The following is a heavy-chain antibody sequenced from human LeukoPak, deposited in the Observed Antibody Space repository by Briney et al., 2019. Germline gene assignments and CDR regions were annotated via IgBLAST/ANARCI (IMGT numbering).Heavy chain of an antibody. J-gene: IGHJ6*03. CDR2: ISSSGTTR. Sequence: PGGSLRLSCAASGFSFSIYEMNWVRQAPGKGLEWLSCISSSGTTRHYADSVKGRFTISRDNAKNSLYLQMNSLRAEDTADYYCARVFSSPDYDANFFYYYMDVWGKGTTVTISS. CDR3: ARVFSSPDYDANFFYYYMDV. CDR1: GFSFSIYE. V-gene: IGHV3-48*03. D-gene: IGHD4-17*01.